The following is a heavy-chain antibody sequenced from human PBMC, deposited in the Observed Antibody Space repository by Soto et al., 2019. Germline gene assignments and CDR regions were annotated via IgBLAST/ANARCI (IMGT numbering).Heavy chain of an antibody. CDR3: ETSVAIPVAPDY. V-gene: IGHV1-3*01. D-gene: IGHD2-2*01. J-gene: IGHJ4*02. CDR2: INPGNGNT. CDR1: GYTFTIYA. Sequence: ASVKVSCKSSGYTFTIYAMHCVRQAPGQRLEWMGWINPGNGNTKYSQRFQGRVTITRDTSASTAYMELSSLRSEDTAVYNCETSVAIPVAPDYWGQGTLVTSPQ.